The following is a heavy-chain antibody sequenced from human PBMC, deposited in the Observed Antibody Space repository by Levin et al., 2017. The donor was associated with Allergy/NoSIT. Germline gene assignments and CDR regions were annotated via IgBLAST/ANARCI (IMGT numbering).Heavy chain of an antibody. Sequence: SVKVSCKASGGTFSSYAISWVRQAPGQGLEWMGGIIPIFGTANYAQKFQGRVTITADESTSTAYMELSSLRSEDTAVYYCARGPRRFYQFDYWGQGTLVTVSS. CDR2: IIPIFGTA. CDR1: GGTFSSYA. V-gene: IGHV1-69*13. D-gene: IGHD3-3*01. CDR3: ARGPRRFYQFDY. J-gene: IGHJ4*02.